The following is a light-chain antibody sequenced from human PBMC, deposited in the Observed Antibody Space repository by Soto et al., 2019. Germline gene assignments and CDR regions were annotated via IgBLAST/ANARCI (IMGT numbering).Light chain of an antibody. V-gene: IGKV1-33*01. J-gene: IGKJ3*01. Sequence: DIQMTQSPSSLSASVGDRVTITCQASQDISNYLNWYQQKPGKAPKLLIYDASNLETGVPSRFSGNGSGTDFTFTISRLQTEDISTSHCLQYDNLPITFGPGTKVDIK. CDR3: LQYDNLPIT. CDR2: DAS. CDR1: QDISNY.